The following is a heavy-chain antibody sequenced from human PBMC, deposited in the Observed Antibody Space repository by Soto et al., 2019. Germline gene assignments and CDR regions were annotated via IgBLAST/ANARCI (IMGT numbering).Heavy chain of an antibody. CDR3: ASRGSSGSYSGY. CDR2: ISSSSSYI. Sequence: EVQLVESGGGLVKPGGSLRLSWAASGFTFSSYSMNWVRQAPGKGLEWVSSISSSSSYIYYADSVKGRFTISRDNAKNSLYLQMTSLRAEDTAVYYCASRGSSGSYSGYWGQGTLVTVSS. CDR1: GFTFSSYS. V-gene: IGHV3-21*01. D-gene: IGHD1-26*01. J-gene: IGHJ4*02.